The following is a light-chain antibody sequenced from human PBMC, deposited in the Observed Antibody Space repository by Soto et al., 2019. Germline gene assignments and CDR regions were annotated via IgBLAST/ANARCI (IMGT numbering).Light chain of an antibody. Sequence: QSVLTQPPSVSGAPGQRVTISCTGSSSNIGAGYDVHWYQQLPGTAPKLLIYGNSNRPSGVPDRFSGSKSGTSASLAITGLQAEDEADYYCQSYDSSLSAPCGFGTGSKGTVL. CDR2: GNS. V-gene: IGLV1-40*01. J-gene: IGLJ1*01. CDR1: SSNIGAGYD. CDR3: QSYDSSLSAPCG.